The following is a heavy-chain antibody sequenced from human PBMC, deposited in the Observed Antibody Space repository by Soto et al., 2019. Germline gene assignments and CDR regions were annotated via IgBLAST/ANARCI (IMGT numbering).Heavy chain of an antibody. Sequence: GESLKISCKGSGYSFPSQWIGWVRQTPGKGLEWMGSIYPADSDTRYSPSFQGQVTISADKSIRTAYLEWSNLKASDTAVYYCARVPSFWSGYYPNYYYYGMDVWGQGTTVTVSS. V-gene: IGHV5-51*01. D-gene: IGHD3-3*01. J-gene: IGHJ6*02. CDR1: GYSFPSQW. CDR3: ARVPSFWSGYYPNYYYYGMDV. CDR2: IYPADSDT.